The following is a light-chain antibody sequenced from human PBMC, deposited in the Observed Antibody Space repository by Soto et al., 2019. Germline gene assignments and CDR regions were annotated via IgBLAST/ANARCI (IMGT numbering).Light chain of an antibody. V-gene: IGKV1-39*01. CDR2: ASS. CDR1: QTTNNY. CDR3: QPNHIMLSA. Sequence: DIQMTQSPSSLSASVGDRVTITCRASQTTNNYLNWYQLKPGKAPKLLIYASSTLQTGVPSTFNCSGSGTDFTLPILTLQSEDYDPSFCQPNHIMLSAFGPETKVDIK. J-gene: IGKJ2*01.